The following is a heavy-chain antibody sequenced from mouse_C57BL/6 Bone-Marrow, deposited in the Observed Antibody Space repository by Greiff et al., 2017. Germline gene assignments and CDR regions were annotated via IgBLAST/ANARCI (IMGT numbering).Heavy chain of an antibody. CDR2: ISSGGSYT. J-gene: IGHJ1*03. D-gene: IGHD1-1*01. CDR1: GFTFSSYG. CDR3: ARQVYYGSSRYCDV. Sequence: EVMLVESGGDLVKPGGSLKLSCAASGFTFSSYGMSWVRQTPDKRLEWVATISSGGSYTYSPDSVTGRFPISRANAKNTLYLQRSRLKSEDTAMYDCARQVYYGSSRYCDVWGTGTTVTVSS. V-gene: IGHV5-6*01.